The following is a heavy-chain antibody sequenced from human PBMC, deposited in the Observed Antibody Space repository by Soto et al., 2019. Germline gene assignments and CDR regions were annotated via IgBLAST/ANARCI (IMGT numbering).Heavy chain of an antibody. CDR2: IIPIFGTA. D-gene: IGHD6-19*01. V-gene: IGHV1-69*13. J-gene: IGHJ4*02. Sequence: GASVKVSCKASGGTFSSYAINWVRQAPGQGPEWMGGIIPIFGTANYAQKLQGRVTITADESTNTAYMELTSLRSEDTAVYYCARALGTLARQWLAPFDVWGQRSLDTGSS. CDR3: ARALGTLARQWLAPFDV. CDR1: GGTFSSYA.